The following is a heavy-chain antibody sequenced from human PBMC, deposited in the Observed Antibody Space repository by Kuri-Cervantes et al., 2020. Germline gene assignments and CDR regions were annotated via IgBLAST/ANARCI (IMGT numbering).Heavy chain of an antibody. V-gene: IGHV4-59*01. D-gene: IGHD1-26*01. Sequence: SETLSLTCTVSGGSISPYYWSWIRQPPGKGLEWIGYISYSGSTSYNPSLNSRVTISVDTSRNQFSLKLNSVTAADTAVYYCARAVGATIRGQFDYWGQGALVTVSS. CDR1: GGSISPYY. J-gene: IGHJ4*02. CDR3: ARAVGATIRGQFDY. CDR2: ISYSGST.